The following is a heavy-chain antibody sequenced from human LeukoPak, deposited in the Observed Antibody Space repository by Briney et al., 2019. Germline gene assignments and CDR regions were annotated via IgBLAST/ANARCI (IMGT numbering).Heavy chain of an antibody. J-gene: IGHJ4*02. Sequence: PGGSLNLSCEASEFPFSSYSMNWARKAQGKGLEWVSSISSSSSYIYYADSVKGRFTISRDNAKNSLYLQMNSLRAEDTAVYYCAREGYCSGGSCPYYFDYWGQGTLVTVSS. CDR1: EFPFSSYS. CDR3: AREGYCSGGSCPYYFDY. D-gene: IGHD2-15*01. CDR2: ISSSSSYI. V-gene: IGHV3-21*01.